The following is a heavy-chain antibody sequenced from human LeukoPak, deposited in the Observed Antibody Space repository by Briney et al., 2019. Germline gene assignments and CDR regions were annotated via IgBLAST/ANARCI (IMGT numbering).Heavy chain of an antibody. J-gene: IGHJ6*03. CDR2: IYTSGST. CDR1: GVSISSYY. V-gene: IGHV4-4*07. CDR3: ARSPYYYYYMDV. Sequence: SETLSLTCTVSGVSISSYYWSWIRQPAGKGLEWIGRIYTSGSTNYNPSLKSRVTISVDTSKNQFSLKLSSVTAADRAVYYCARSPYYYYYMDVWGKGTTVTVS.